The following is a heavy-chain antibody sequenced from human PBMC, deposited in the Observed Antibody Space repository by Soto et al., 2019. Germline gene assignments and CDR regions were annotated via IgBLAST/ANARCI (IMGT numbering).Heavy chain of an antibody. CDR2: ISPHSGGT. D-gene: IGHD1-26*01. CDR1: GYTFTGYF. CDR3: ARDPGGSYAY. J-gene: IGHJ4*02. V-gene: IGHV1-2*02. Sequence: ASVKVSCKASGYTFTGYFMHWVRQAPGQGLEWMGWISPHSGGTHYAQKFQGRVTMTRDTFISTVYMELNRVRSDDTAVYFCARDPGGSYAYWGQGTLVTVS.